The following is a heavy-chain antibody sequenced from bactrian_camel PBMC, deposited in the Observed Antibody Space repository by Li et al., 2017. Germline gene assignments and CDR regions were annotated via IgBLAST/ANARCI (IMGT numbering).Heavy chain of an antibody. Sequence: HVQLVESGGGSVQAGGPLRLACVVSGYTVEHYCMGWFRQAPGKEREAVATIYIGGYFGSTYYADFVKGRFTISLDKAKNSLYLQMNSLKPDDTGMYYCAFDVTYCNGGYPSTEYGYWGQGTQVTVS. CDR3: AFDVTYCNGGYPSTEYGY. CDR2: IYIGGYFGST. D-gene: IGHD2*01. J-gene: IGHJ4*01. CDR1: GYTVEHYC. V-gene: IGHV3S63*01.